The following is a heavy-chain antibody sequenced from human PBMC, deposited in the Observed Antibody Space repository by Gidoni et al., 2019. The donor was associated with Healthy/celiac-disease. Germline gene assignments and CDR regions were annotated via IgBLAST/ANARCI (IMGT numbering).Heavy chain of an antibody. CDR1: RFTFSSYA. J-gene: IGHJ4*02. CDR3: AREMLRWPDY. Sequence: QVQLVESGGGVVQPGRSLRLSCAASRFTFSSYAMHWVRQAPGKGLEWVAVISYDGSNKYYADSVKGRFTISRDNSKNTLYLQMNSLRAEDTAVYYCAREMLRWPDYWGQGTLVTVSS. CDR2: ISYDGSNK. V-gene: IGHV3-30-3*01. D-gene: IGHD4-17*01.